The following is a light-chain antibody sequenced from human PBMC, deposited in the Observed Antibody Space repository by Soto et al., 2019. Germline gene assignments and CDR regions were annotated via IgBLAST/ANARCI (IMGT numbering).Light chain of an antibody. Sequence: EIVLTQSPGTLSLSPGERATLACRASQSVATSDLAWYQQKVGQAPRLLIYGASSRATGIPDRFSGSGSGTDFTLTISRLEPEDFAVYYCQQYGSSPWTFGQGTKVEIK. CDR1: QSVATSD. J-gene: IGKJ1*01. V-gene: IGKV3-20*01. CDR3: QQYGSSPWT. CDR2: GAS.